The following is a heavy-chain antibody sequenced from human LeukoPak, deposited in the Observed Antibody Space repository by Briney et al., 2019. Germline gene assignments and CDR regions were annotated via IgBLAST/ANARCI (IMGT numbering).Heavy chain of an antibody. CDR3: ARDKGGVVTSTNFDY. D-gene: IGHD2-21*02. CDR1: GYTFTGYY. Sequence: ASVKVSRKASGYTFTGYYLQWVRQAPGQGLEWMGWINPNTGGTYLTQRFKGRVTMTSDTSISTVYMELSRLRPDDTAVYYCARDKGGVVTSTNFDYWGQGTLVTVSS. CDR2: INPNTGGT. V-gene: IGHV1-2*02. J-gene: IGHJ4*02.